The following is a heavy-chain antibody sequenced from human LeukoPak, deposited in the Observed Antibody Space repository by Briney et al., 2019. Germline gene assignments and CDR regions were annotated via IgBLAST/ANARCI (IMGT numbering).Heavy chain of an antibody. V-gene: IGHV3-74*01. CDR2: IKTDGRTT. CDR3: TTGPSYGYEW. D-gene: IGHD3-16*01. J-gene: IGHJ1*01. Sequence: GGSLRLSCAAPGMTFSDHWMHWVRQVPGKGLVWVSLIKTDGRTTIYADSVKGRFTISRDSGKSTLYLQMNSLRAEDTAIYYCTTGPSYGYEWWGQGTVVTVSS. CDR1: GMTFSDHW.